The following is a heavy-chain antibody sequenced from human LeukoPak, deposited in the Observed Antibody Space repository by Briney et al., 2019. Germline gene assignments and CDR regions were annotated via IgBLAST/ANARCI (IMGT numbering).Heavy chain of an antibody. CDR3: ASESHGDYSAS. CDR1: GFTFSSYW. Sequence: GGSLRLSCAASGFTFSSYWMHWVRQAPGKGLVWVSRIDTDGSSTGYADSVKGRFTISRDNAKNTLYLQMNSLRAEDTAVYYCASESHGDYSASWGQGTLVTVSS. D-gene: IGHD4-17*01. J-gene: IGHJ4*02. CDR2: IDTDGSST. V-gene: IGHV3-74*01.